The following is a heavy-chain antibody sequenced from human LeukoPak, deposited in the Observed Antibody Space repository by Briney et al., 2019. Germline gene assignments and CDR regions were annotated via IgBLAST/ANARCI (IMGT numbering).Heavy chain of an antibody. Sequence: PSGTLSLTCTVSGGSISSHYWSWIRQPPGKGLEWIGYIYYSGSTNYNPSLKSRVTISVDTSKNQFSLKLSSVTAADTAVYYCARGNSPWEFGAFDPWGQGTLVTVSS. CDR3: ARGNSPWEFGAFDP. CDR2: IYYSGST. D-gene: IGHD3-16*01. V-gene: IGHV4-59*11. CDR1: GGSISSHY. J-gene: IGHJ5*02.